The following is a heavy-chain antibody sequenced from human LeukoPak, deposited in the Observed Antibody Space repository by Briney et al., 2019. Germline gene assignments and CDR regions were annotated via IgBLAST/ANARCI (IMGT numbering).Heavy chain of an antibody. CDR1: GFTFSSYG. V-gene: IGHV3-21*01. CDR3: ARAPGIAGDRH. J-gene: IGHJ4*02. CDR2: ISSSSSYI. D-gene: IGHD6-13*01. Sequence: GGSLRLSCAASGFTFSSYGMSWVRQAPGKGLEWVSSISSSSSYIYYADSVKGRFTISRDNAKNSLYLQMNSLRAEDTAVYYCARAPGIAGDRHWGQGTLVTVSS.